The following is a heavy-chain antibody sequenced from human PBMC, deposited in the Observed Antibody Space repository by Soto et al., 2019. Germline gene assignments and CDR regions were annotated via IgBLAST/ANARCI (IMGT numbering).Heavy chain of an antibody. Sequence: QVQLQESGPGLVKPSQTLSLTCSVSGESISSGGYYWSWIRHHPGKGLEWIGYIYDSESAYYNPSLKGRVTISMDTSKNPFDMRLSSVTAADTAVYYCARASSSSSAADYWGQGTLATVSS. J-gene: IGHJ4*02. CDR1: GESISSGGYY. V-gene: IGHV4-31*03. CDR3: ARASSSSSAADY. D-gene: IGHD6-6*01. CDR2: IYDSESA.